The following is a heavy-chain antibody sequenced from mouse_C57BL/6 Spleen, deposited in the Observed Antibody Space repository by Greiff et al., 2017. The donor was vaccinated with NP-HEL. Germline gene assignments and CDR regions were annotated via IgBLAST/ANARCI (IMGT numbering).Heavy chain of an antibody. Sequence: EVHLVESGGGLVQPGGSLKLSCAASGFTFSDYYMYWVRQTPEKRLEWVAYISNGGGSTYYPDTVKGRFTISRDNAKNTLYLQMSRLKSEDTAMYYCARGATVVGAMDYWGQGTSGTVSS. CDR3: ARGATVVGAMDY. CDR1: GFTFSDYY. D-gene: IGHD1-1*01. J-gene: IGHJ4*01. CDR2: ISNGGGST. V-gene: IGHV5-12*01.